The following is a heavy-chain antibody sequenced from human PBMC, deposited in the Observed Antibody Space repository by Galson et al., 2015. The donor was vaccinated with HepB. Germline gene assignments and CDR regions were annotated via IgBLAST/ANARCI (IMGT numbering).Heavy chain of an antibody. Sequence: SVKVSCKVSRFTLTDLSIHWVRQVRGKGLEWMGGFNPEDGETLYAQKLKGRVTMTEDTSTNTAYMELSSLRSEDTAIYYCATGCQGLRMAAPIDFDFWGQGALVTVSS. CDR3: ATGCQGLRMAAPIDFDF. D-gene: IGHD5/OR15-5a*01. V-gene: IGHV1-24*01. CDR2: FNPEDGET. CDR1: RFTLTDLS. J-gene: IGHJ4*02.